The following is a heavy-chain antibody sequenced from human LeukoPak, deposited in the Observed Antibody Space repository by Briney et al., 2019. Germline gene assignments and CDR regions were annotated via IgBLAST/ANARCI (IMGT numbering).Heavy chain of an antibody. D-gene: IGHD3-22*01. CDR2: INPNSGGT. J-gene: IGHJ3*01. CDR1: GYTFTGYY. CDR3: ATGPSLTYYYDSSGSPPFG. V-gene: IGHV1-2*04. Sequence: ASVKVSCKASGYTFTGYYMHWVRQAPGQGLEWMGWINPNSGGTNYAQKFQGWVTMTRDTSISTAYMELSRLRSDDTAVYYCATGPSLTYYYDSSGSPPFGWGQGTMVTVSS.